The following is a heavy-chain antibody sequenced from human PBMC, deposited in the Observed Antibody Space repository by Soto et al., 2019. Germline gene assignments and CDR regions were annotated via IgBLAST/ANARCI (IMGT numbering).Heavy chain of an antibody. Sequence: GGSLRLSCAASGFTFSSYAMSWVRQAPGKGLEWVSAISGSGGSTYYADSVKGRFTISRDNSKNSLYLQMNSLNAEDAAVYYGAKDPGVLADYDILTGLVSVYWFDPWGQGTLVTVSS. V-gene: IGHV3-23*01. J-gene: IGHJ5*02. CDR3: AKDPGVLADYDILTGLVSVYWFDP. D-gene: IGHD3-9*01. CDR2: ISGSGGST. CDR1: GFTFSSYA.